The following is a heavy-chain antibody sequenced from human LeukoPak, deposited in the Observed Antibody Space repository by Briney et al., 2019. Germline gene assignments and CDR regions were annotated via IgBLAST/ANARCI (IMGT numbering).Heavy chain of an antibody. CDR2: IYYSGST. CDR1: GGSISSYY. J-gene: IGHJ3*02. CDR3: ARVRVRGVIGAAFDI. D-gene: IGHD3-10*01. V-gene: IGHV4-59*01. Sequence: SETLSLTCTVSGGSISSYYWSWIRQPPGKGLEWIGYIYYSGSTNYNPTLKSRVPISVDTSKNQFSLKLSSVTAADTAVYYCARVRVRGVIGAAFDIWGAETKLTVSS.